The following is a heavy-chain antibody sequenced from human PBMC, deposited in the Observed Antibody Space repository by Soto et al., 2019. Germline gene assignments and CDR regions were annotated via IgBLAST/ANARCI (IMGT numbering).Heavy chain of an antibody. CDR1: GYSSTSYW. V-gene: IGHV5-51*01. J-gene: IGHJ4*01. D-gene: IGHD2-2*01. CDR2: IYPYDSDT. Sequence: EVQLVQSGAEVKKPGESLKISCKTSGYSSTSYWIGWVRQMPGKGMEWMGNIYPYDSDTRYSPSFQGQVTISADTSITTAYLQWSGLRASDTAMYFCARHLVGSTRGNFDYWGQGTLVTVSS. CDR3: ARHLVGSTRGNFDY.